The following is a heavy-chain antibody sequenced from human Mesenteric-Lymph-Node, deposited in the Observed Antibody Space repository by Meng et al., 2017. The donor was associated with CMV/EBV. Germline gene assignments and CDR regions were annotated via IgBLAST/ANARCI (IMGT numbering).Heavy chain of an antibody. CDR3: TGDSVSNPNLDY. Sequence: VHRVGAGGGLVQPGGSLGLSCAASGFNVRDKYMSWVRQAPGKGLEWVCIIYRGDNTYYIDSVKDRFTVSRDNSKNTMYLQMNSLRVEDTAVYYCTGDSVSNPNLDYWGQGTLVTVSS. D-gene: IGHD3-10*01. V-gene: IGHV3-66*01. J-gene: IGHJ4*02. CDR1: GFNVRDKY. CDR2: IYRGDNT.